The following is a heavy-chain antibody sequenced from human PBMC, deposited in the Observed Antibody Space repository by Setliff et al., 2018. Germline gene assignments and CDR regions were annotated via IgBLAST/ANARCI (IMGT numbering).Heavy chain of an antibody. Sequence: KASETLSLTCTVSGGSISNSTFYWGWIRQPPGKGLEWIGSINYYGSIFDDGTTYSTYYNPSLKSRATISIDTSKSQFSLKLSSMTAADTALYYCARNPDFLQYSFDLWGRGTLVTGSS. D-gene: IGHD5-12*01. CDR3: ARNPDFLQYSFDL. J-gene: IGHJ2*01. CDR1: GGSISNSTFY. CDR2: INYYGSIFDDGTTYST. V-gene: IGHV4-39*07.